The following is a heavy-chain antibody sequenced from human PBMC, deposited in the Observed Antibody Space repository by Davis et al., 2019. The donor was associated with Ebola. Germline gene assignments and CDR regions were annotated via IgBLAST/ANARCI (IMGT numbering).Heavy chain of an antibody. D-gene: IGHD6-13*01. CDR3: ARLADSSSWYPTDY. CDR1: GYTFSYYA. V-gene: IGHV1-3*04. CDR2: INTGNGDI. J-gene: IGHJ4*02. Sequence: ASVKVSCKASGYTFSYYAIHWVRQAPGQGLEWMAWINTGNGDIKYSQKFQGRITITRDTSASTAYMELNSLRSDDTAVYFCARLADSSSWYPTDYWGQGTLVTVSS.